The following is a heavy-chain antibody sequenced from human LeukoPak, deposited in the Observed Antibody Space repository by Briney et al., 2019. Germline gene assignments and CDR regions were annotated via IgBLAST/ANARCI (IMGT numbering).Heavy chain of an antibody. V-gene: IGHV3-23*01. CDR3: ARGSGYFDH. CDR1: GFTFSSYA. CDR2: ISGSGGST. J-gene: IGHJ4*02. D-gene: IGHD3-16*01. Sequence: GGSLRLSCAASGFTFSSYAMSWVRQAPGKGLEWVSAISGSGGSTYYADSVKGRFTISRDNSRNILFLQMSSLRPEDTAVYYCARGSGYFDHWGQGTLLTVSS.